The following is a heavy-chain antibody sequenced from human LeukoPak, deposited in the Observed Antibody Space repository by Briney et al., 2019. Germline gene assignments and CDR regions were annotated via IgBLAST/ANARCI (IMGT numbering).Heavy chain of an antibody. CDR2: IWYDGSNK. CDR3: ARGAYGSGTYHDFDI. J-gene: IGHJ3*02. Sequence: TGRSLRLSCAASGFTFSSYGMHWVRQAPGKGLEWVAVIWYDGSNKYYVDSVKGRFTISRDNSKNTLYLRMNSLRAEDTAVYYCARGAYGSGTYHDFDIWGQGTMVTVSS. V-gene: IGHV3-33*01. D-gene: IGHD3-10*01. CDR1: GFTFSSYG.